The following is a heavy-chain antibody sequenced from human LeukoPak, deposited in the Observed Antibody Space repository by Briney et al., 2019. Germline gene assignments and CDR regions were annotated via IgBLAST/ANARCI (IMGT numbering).Heavy chain of an antibody. Sequence: SQTLSLTCTVSSGSFSSGGYYWSWIRQHPGKGLEWIGYIHYSGCTYYNPSLKSRVTISVDTSKKQFSLKMNSVTAADTAVYYCARSLTNSFDYWGQGTLVTVSS. CDR1: SGSFSSGGYY. CDR2: IHYSGCT. D-gene: IGHD4-11*01. CDR3: ARSLTNSFDY. J-gene: IGHJ4*02. V-gene: IGHV4-31*03.